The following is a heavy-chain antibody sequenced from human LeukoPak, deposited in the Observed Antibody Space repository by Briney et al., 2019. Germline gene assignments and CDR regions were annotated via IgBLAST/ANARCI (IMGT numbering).Heavy chain of an antibody. CDR2: VGGTDGRT. J-gene: IGHJ4*02. CDR1: GFTFSTYN. CDR3: AKDGSYYFDY. V-gene: IGHV3-23*01. Sequence: GGPLRLSCAASGFTFSTYNMNWVRQAPGKGLEWVSAVGGTDGRTYSADFVKGRFTISRDNSKNTLYLQMNSLRAEDKAVYYCAKDGSYYFDYWGQGTLVTVSS.